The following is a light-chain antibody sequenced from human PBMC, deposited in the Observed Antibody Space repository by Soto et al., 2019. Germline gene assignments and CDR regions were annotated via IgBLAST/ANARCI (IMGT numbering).Light chain of an antibody. V-gene: IGLV2-14*03. CDR3: NSYTGTSARYA. J-gene: IGLJ1*01. Sequence: QSVLTQPASVSGSPGQSITISCTGTSSDVGRYNYVSWYQQYPGRAPKLIIFDVTNRPSGVSPRFSGSKSGNTASLTISGLQAADEADYYCNSYTGTSARYAFGTGTKATV. CDR2: DVT. CDR1: SSDVGRYNY.